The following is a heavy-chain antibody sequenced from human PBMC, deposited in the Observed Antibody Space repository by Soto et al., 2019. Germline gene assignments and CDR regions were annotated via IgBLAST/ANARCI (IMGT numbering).Heavy chain of an antibody. V-gene: IGHV3-30-3*01. J-gene: IGHJ6*02. Sequence: QVQLVESGGGVVQPGRSLRLSCAASGFTFSSYAMHWVRQAPGKGLEWVAVISYDGSNKYYADSVKGRFTISRDNSKNTLYLQMNSPRAEDTAVYYCARDGHRRPCMDVWGQGTTVTVSS. CDR1: GFTFSSYA. CDR3: ARDGHRRPCMDV. CDR2: ISYDGSNK.